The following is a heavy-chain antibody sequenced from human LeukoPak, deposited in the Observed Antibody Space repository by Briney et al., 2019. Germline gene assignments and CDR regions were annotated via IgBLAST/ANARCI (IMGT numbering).Heavy chain of an antibody. CDR3: ATLPYCSSPSCPAGWFDP. J-gene: IGHJ5*02. V-gene: IGHV5-51*01. Sequence: GESLKISCKGSGYSFTSYWIGWVRQMPGKGLEWMGIIYPGDSDTRYSPSFQGQVTISADKSISTAYLQWSSLKASDTAMYYCATLPYCSSPSCPAGWFDPWGQGTLVTVSS. D-gene: IGHD2-2*01. CDR2: IYPGDSDT. CDR1: GYSFTSYW.